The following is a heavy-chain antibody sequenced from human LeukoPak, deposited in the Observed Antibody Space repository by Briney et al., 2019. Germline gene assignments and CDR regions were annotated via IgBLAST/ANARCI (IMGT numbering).Heavy chain of an antibody. CDR3: ARVLAGATYDLVGYYFDY. CDR1: GGSFSGYY. Sequence: SETLSLTCAVYGGSFSGYYWSWIRQPPGKGLEWIGEINHSGSTDYNASLKSRITISVDTSKNQFSLKLSSVTAADTAVYYCARVLAGATYDLVGYYFDYWGQGTLVTVSS. V-gene: IGHV4-34*01. J-gene: IGHJ4*02. CDR2: INHSGST. D-gene: IGHD3-3*01.